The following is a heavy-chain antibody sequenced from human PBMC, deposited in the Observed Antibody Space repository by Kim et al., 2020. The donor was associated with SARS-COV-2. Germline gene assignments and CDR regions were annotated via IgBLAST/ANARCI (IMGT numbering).Heavy chain of an antibody. Sequence: GGSLRLSCAASGFTFSSYAMHWVRQAPGKGLEWVAVISYDGSNKYYADSVKGRFTISRDNSKNTLYLQMNSLRAEDTAVYYCARPQSPRMVYDHYYYYGMDVWGQGTTVTVSS. V-gene: IGHV3-30-3*01. CDR2: ISYDGSNK. D-gene: IGHD2-8*01. J-gene: IGHJ6*02. CDR1: GFTFSSYA. CDR3: ARPQSPRMVYDHYYYYGMDV.